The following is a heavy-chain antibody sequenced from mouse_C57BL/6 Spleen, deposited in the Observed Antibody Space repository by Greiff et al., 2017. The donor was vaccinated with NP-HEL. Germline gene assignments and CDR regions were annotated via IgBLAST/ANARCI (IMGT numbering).Heavy chain of an antibody. CDR2: IDPSDSYT. J-gene: IGHJ3*01. CDR3: ARWGGFAY. Sequence: QVQLQQPGAELVKPGASVKLSCKASGYTFTSYWMQWVKQRPGQGLEWIGEIDPSDSYTNYNQKFKGKATLTVDTSSSTAYMQLSSLTSEDSAVYYCARWGGFAYWGQGTRVTVSA. V-gene: IGHV1-50*01. CDR1: GYTFTSYW.